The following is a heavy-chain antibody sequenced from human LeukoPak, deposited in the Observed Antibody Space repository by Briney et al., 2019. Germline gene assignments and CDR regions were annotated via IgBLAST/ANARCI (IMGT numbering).Heavy chain of an antibody. Sequence: GGSLRLSCVASGFTVSSNYMSWVRQAPGKGLEWVSVIYGDDNTYYADSVKDRFTISRDNSMNTVYLQMNNLRTEDTAVYYCARAAGVEMATLIDYWGQGTLVTVSS. CDR1: GFTVSSNY. CDR3: ARAAGVEMATLIDY. CDR2: IYGDDNT. V-gene: IGHV3-66*01. D-gene: IGHD5-24*01. J-gene: IGHJ4*02.